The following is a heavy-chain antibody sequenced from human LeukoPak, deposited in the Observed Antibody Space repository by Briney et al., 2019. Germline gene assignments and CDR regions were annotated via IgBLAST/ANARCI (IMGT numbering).Heavy chain of an antibody. D-gene: IGHD2-2*01. CDR3: ARDFPYCSSTSCYDY. V-gene: IGHV1-18*01. CDR2: ISAYNGNT. J-gene: IGHJ4*02. CDR1: GYTFTSYG. Sequence: AASVKVSCKPSGYTFTSYGISWVRQAPGQGLEWKGWISAYNGNTNYAQKLQGRVTMTTDTSSSTAYMELRSLRSDDTAVYYCARDFPYCSSTSCYDYWGQGTLVTVSS.